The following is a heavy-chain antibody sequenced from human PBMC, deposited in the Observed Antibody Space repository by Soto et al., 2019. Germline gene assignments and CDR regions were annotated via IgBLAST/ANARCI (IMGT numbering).Heavy chain of an antibody. CDR3: ATWGYYDILTGTTSRYYYGMDV. V-gene: IGHV5-51*01. CDR1: GYSFTSYW. Sequence: PGESLKISCKGSGYSFTSYWIGWVRQMPGKGLEWMGIIYPGDSDTRYSPSFQGQVTISADKSISTAYLQWSSLKASDTAMYYCATWGYYDILTGTTSRYYYGMDVWGQGTTVTVSS. J-gene: IGHJ6*02. D-gene: IGHD3-9*01. CDR2: IYPGDSDT.